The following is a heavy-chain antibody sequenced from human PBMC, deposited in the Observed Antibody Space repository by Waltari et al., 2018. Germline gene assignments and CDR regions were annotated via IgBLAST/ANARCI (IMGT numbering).Heavy chain of an antibody. CDR1: GLTFSSYG. D-gene: IGHD1-7*01. J-gene: IGHJ4*02. CDR3: AKGRRNELQGLSYFDS. CDR2: ISYDGSNK. Sequence: QVHLVESGGGVVQPGKSLRLSGVVSGLTFSSYGLHWVRQAPGKGLEWVAIISYDGSNKYYGDSVKGRFTISRDNSNNTLYLRMNSLRPEDTAVYYCAKGRRNELQGLSYFDSWGQGTLVTVSS. V-gene: IGHV3-30*18.